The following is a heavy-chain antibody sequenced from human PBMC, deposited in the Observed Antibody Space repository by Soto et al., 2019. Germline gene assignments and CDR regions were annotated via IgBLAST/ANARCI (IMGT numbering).Heavy chain of an antibody. CDR2: IYSGGST. CDR3: AKRRGAGGHFDY. Sequence: GGSLRLSCAASEFTVSHNYMTWVRQAPGKGLDWVSLIYSGGSTYYADSVKGRFTISRDNSKDTLSLQMNSLRAEDTAVYYCAKRRGAGGHFDYWGQGALVTVSS. CDR1: EFTVSHNY. D-gene: IGHD2-15*01. V-gene: IGHV3-53*01. J-gene: IGHJ4*02.